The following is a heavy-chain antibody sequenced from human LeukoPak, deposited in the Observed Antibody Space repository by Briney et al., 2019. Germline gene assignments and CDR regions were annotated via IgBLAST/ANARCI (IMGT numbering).Heavy chain of an antibody. V-gene: IGHV3-23*01. Sequence: GGSLRLSCAASGFTFSGYAMAWVRQTPGKGLEWVSAITGSGDATYYTDSVKGRFTISRDNSKSTLYLQMNSLRAEDTALYYCAKDGLDYDLSTHIYYFDYWGQGTLVAVSS. J-gene: IGHJ4*02. CDR3: AKDGLDYDLSTHIYYFDY. CDR2: ITGSGDAT. D-gene: IGHD3-16*01. CDR1: GFTFSGYA.